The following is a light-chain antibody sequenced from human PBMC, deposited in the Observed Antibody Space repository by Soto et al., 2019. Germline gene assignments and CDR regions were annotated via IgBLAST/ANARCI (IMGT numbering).Light chain of an antibody. CDR2: AAS. V-gene: IGKV3-15*01. Sequence: DIVMTQSPATLSLSPGERATLSCRASQSISSNLAWYQHKPGQAPRLLIYAASTRASGIPARFSGGGSGTEFSLTITSPQSEDFAIYYYQQYKNWPPMYTFGQGTRLEI. CDR3: QQYKNWPPMYT. J-gene: IGKJ2*01. CDR1: QSISSN.